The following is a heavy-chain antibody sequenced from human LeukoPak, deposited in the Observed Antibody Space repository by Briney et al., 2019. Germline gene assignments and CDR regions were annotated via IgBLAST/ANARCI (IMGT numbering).Heavy chain of an antibody. CDR2: VYYTGNT. D-gene: IGHD6-19*01. V-gene: IGHV4-39*01. J-gene: IGHJ3*01. Sequence: SETLSLTCAVSGDSISYHNYYWDWIRQPPGKGLEWIGTVYYTGNTYYNPSLKSRVAISVDTSKNQFSLQLTSMTAADTAVYYCARLRAMAGHRGGFDFWGRGTMVIVSS. CDR1: GDSISYHNYY. CDR3: ARLRAMAGHRGGFDF.